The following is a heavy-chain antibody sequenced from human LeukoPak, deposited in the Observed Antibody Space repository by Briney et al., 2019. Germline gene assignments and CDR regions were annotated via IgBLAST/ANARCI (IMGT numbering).Heavy chain of an antibody. D-gene: IGHD3-22*01. V-gene: IGHV3-9*01. CDR2: ISWNSGTI. CDR3: ATPLDYYDSSGYHQGGD. J-gene: IGHJ4*02. Sequence: GGSLRLSCAGSGFIFNNYAMHWVRQPPGKGLEWVSGISWNSGTIDYADSVRGGFTISRDNAKNSLYLQMNSLRAEDTAVYYCATPLDYYDSSGYHQGGDWGQGTLVTVSS. CDR1: GFIFNNYA.